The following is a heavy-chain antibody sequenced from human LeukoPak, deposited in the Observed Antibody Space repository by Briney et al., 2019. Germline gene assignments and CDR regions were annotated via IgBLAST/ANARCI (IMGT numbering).Heavy chain of an antibody. D-gene: IGHD5-18*01. Sequence: SETVSLTCTVSGGSIGTYYWSWIGQPPGKGLEWIGYIYYSGSTSYNPSLKSRVTISVDTSKNQFSLKLSSVTAADTAVYYCARQPPGYGYGHDYWGAGNLGTVSS. CDR1: GGSIGTYY. CDR2: IYYSGST. V-gene: IGHV4-59*08. CDR3: ARQPPGYGYGHDY. J-gene: IGHJ4*02.